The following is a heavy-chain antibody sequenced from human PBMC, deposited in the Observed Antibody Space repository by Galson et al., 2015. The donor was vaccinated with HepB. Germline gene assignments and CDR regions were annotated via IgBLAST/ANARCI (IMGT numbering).Heavy chain of an antibody. Sequence: SLRLSCAASGFTFSSYAMSWVRQAPGKGLEWVSGISGSGGSTYYADSVKGRFTISRDNSKSTLYLQMGGLRAEDTAVYYCAKDRGGGSTYGGLDYWGQGTLVTVSS. CDR2: ISGSGGST. J-gene: IGHJ4*02. D-gene: IGHD5-18*01. V-gene: IGHV3-23*01. CDR1: GFTFSSYA. CDR3: AKDRGGGSTYGGLDY.